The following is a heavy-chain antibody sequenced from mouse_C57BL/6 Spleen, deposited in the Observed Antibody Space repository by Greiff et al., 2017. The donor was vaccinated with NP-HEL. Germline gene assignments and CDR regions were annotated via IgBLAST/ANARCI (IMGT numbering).Heavy chain of an antibody. CDR1: GYTFTSYW. V-gene: IGHV1-59*01. J-gene: IGHJ3*01. Sequence: QVQLQQSGAELVRPGTSVKLSCKASGYTFTSYWMHWVKQRPGQGLEWIGVIDPSDSYTNYNQKFKGKATLTVDTSSSTAYMQLSSLTSEDSAVYYCARDYGSPGRFAYWGQGTLVTVSA. CDR3: ARDYGSPGRFAY. D-gene: IGHD1-1*01. CDR2: IDPSDSYT.